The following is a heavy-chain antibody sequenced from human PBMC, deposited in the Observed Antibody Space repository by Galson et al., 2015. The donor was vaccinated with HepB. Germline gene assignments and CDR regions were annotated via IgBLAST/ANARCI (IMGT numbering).Heavy chain of an antibody. V-gene: IGHV3-7*03. D-gene: IGHD3-16*01. J-gene: IGHJ4*02. CDR2: IKQDGSET. Sequence: SLRLSCAASGFTFSDHYMSWFRQAPGKGLEWVATIKQDGSETYYVDSVKGRFTISRDNAKNSLYLQMDSLRAEDTAVYYCARVRRPSVYLGAYWGQGTLLIVSS. CDR1: GFTFSDHY. CDR3: ARVRRPSVYLGAY.